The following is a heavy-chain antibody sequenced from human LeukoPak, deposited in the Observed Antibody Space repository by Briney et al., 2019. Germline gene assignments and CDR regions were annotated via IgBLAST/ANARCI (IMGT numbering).Heavy chain of an antibody. Sequence: GGSLRLSCAASGFTFSSYEMNWVRQAPGKGLEWVANIKQDGSEKYYVDSVKGRFTISRDNAKNSLYLQMNSLRAEDTAVYYCAREGLAGTLDYWGQGTLVTVSS. CDR3: AREGLAGTLDY. CDR1: GFTFSSYE. D-gene: IGHD6-19*01. CDR2: IKQDGSEK. V-gene: IGHV3-7*01. J-gene: IGHJ4*02.